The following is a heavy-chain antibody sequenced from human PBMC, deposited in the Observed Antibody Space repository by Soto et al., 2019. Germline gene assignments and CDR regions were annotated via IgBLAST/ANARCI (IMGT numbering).Heavy chain of an antibody. J-gene: IGHJ4*02. V-gene: IGHV3-30*18. CDR2: ISYDGSNK. Sequence: GGSLRLSCAASGFTFSSYGMHWVRQAPGKGLEWVAVISYDGSNKYYVDSVKGRFTISRDNSKNTLYLQMNSLRAEDTAVYYCAKEAHSHSQYGPFDYWGQGTLVTVSS. D-gene: IGHD2-15*01. CDR1: GFTFSSYG. CDR3: AKEAHSHSQYGPFDY.